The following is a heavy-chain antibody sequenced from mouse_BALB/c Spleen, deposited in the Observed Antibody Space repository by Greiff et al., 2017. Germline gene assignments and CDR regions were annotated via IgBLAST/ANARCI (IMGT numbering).Heavy chain of an antibody. CDR1: GYTFTSYW. J-gene: IGHJ4*01. V-gene: IGHV1-7*01. Sequence: LQESGAELAKPGASVKMSCKASGYTFTSYWMHWVKQRPGQGLEWIGYINPSTGYTEYNQKFKDKATLTADKSSSTAYMQLSSLTSEDSAVYYCARWTYYYAMDYWGQGTSVTVSS. CDR3: ARWTYYYAMDY. CDR2: INPSTGYT.